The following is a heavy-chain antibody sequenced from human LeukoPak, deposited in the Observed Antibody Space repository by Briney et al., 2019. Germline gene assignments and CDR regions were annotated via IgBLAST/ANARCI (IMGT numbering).Heavy chain of an antibody. V-gene: IGHV3-23*01. CDR3: AKGAAAGKVDWFDP. Sequence: GGSLRLSCAASGFTFSNFAMMWVRQAPGTGLQWVSTITGYGATFYANSVRGRFTIFRDTSMNTLFLQMNSLGAEDTAVYYCAKGAAAGKVDWFDPWGQGTLVTVSS. CDR2: ITGYGAT. J-gene: IGHJ5*02. D-gene: IGHD6-13*01. CDR1: GFTFSNFA.